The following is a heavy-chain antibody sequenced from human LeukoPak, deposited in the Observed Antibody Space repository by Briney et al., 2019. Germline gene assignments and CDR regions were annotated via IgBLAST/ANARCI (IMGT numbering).Heavy chain of an antibody. V-gene: IGHV1-2*02. D-gene: IGHD3-10*01. Sequence: GASVKVSCKASGYTFTGYYMHWVRQAPGQGLEWMGWINPNSGGTNYAQKFQGRVTMTRDTSISTAYMELSSLRSEDMAVYYCARGPMVRGVMPRNWFDPWGQGTLVTVSS. J-gene: IGHJ5*02. CDR3: ARGPMVRGVMPRNWFDP. CDR2: INPNSGGT. CDR1: GYTFTGYY.